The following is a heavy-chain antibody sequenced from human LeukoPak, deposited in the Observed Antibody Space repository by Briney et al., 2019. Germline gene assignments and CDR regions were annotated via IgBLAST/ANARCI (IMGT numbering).Heavy chain of an antibody. D-gene: IGHD1-1*01. V-gene: IGHV3-53*01. CDR3: ANSERSNWNYYFDY. Sequence: GGSLRLSCAASGFTVRNNYMSWVRQAPGKGLEWVSTISGGGSTYYADSVKGRFTISRDNSKNTLYLQVNSLRAEDTAVYYCANSERSNWNYYFDYWGQGTLVTVSS. CDR1: GFTVRNNY. J-gene: IGHJ4*02. CDR2: ISGGGST.